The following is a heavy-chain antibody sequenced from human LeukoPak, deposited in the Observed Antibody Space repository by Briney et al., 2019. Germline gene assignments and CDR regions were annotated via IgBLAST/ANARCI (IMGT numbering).Heavy chain of an antibody. CDR1: GYRFTRSY. CDR3: AKGPSHYYLDF. Sequence: ASVKVSCKASGYRFTRSYMHWVRQAPGQGLECMGWINPDSGATNYAQKFQGRITFTRDTSVTTAYLEVSNLRSDDTALFYCAKGPSHYYLDFWGQGTLVAVSS. V-gene: IGHV1-2*02. J-gene: IGHJ4*02. CDR2: INPDSGAT.